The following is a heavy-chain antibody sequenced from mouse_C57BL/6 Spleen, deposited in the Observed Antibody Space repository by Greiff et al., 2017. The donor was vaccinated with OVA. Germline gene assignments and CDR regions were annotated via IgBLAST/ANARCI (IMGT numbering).Heavy chain of an antibody. D-gene: IGHD4-1*01. V-gene: IGHV1-50*01. J-gene: IGHJ3*01. CDR3: ARGPLGRPD. Sequence: QVQLQQPGAELVKPGASVKLSCKASGYTFTSYWMQWVKQRPGQGLEWIGEIDPSDSYTNYNQKFTGKATLTVDTSSSTAYMQLSSLTSEDSAVYYCARGPLGRPDWGQGTLVTVSA. CDR1: GYTFTSYW. CDR2: IDPSDSYT.